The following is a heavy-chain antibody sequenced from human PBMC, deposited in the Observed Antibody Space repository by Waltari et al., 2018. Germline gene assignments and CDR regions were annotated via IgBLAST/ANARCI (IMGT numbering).Heavy chain of an antibody. D-gene: IGHD3-10*01. V-gene: IGHV3-7*01. J-gene: IGHJ6*02. CDR1: GFTFSDYY. Sequence: VQLVESGGGLVKPGGSLRLSCAASGFTFSDYYMSWIRQAPGKGLEWVANIKQDGSEKYYVDSVKGRFTISRDNAKNSLYLQMNSLRAEDTAVYYCARVSMVRGVIITFDYYGMDVWGQGTTVTVSS. CDR2: IKQDGSEK. CDR3: ARVSMVRGVIITFDYYGMDV.